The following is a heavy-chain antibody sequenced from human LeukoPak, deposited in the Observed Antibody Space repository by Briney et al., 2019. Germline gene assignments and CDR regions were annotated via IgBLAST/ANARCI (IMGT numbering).Heavy chain of an antibody. CDR2: ISYDGSNK. V-gene: IGHV3-30*01. J-gene: IGHJ4*02. D-gene: IGHD3-16*01. Sequence: PGGSLRLSCAASGFTFSSYDMHWVRQAPGKGLEWVAVISYDGSNKYYADSVKGRFTISRDNSKNTLYLQMNSLRAEDTAVYYCARGRGRIWGQGTLVTVSS. CDR1: GFTFSSYD. CDR3: ARGRGRI.